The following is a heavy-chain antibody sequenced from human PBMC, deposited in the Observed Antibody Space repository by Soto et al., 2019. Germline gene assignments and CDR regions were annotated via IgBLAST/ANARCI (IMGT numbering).Heavy chain of an antibody. Sequence: EVQLLESGGGLVQPGGSLRLSCAASGFTFSSYAMSWVRQAPGKGLEWVSAISGSGGSTYYADSVKGRFTISRDNSKNTLYLQMNSRRAADTAVYYCAKDPIVVVTPRLFDYWGQGTLVTVSS. J-gene: IGHJ4*02. V-gene: IGHV3-23*01. CDR1: GFTFSSYA. CDR3: AKDPIVVVTPRLFDY. D-gene: IGHD3-22*01. CDR2: ISGSGGST.